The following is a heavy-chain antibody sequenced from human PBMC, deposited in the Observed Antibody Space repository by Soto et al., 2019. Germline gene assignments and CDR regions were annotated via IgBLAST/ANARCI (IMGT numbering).Heavy chain of an antibody. D-gene: IGHD1-26*01. CDR1: RFTFSSYA. J-gene: IGHJ6*02. CDR3: TTGDYYGYYYYYYGMDV. Sequence: GGSLRLSCTASRFTFSSYAMHWVRQAPGKGLEWVGRIKSKTDGGTTDYAAPVKGRFTISRDDSKNTLYLQMNSLKTEDTAVYYCTTGDYYGYYYYYYGMDVWGQGTKVTVSS. V-gene: IGHV3-15*07. CDR2: IKSKTDGGTT.